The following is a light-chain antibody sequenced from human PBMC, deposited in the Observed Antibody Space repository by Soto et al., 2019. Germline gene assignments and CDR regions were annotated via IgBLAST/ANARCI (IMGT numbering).Light chain of an antibody. CDR2: DVV. Sequence: QSVLTQPASVSGSPGQSLTISCTGTSSDIGGYNYVSWYQQNPGKAPKLMLYDVVARPSGISSRFSGSKSGNTASLTISGLQAEDEADYYCSSYISTSTLVFGTGTKLTVL. CDR3: SSYISTSTLV. CDR1: SSDIGGYNY. J-gene: IGLJ1*01. V-gene: IGLV2-14*01.